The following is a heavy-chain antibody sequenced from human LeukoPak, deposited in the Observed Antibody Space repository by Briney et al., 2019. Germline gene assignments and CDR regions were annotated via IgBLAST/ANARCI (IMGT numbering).Heavy chain of an antibody. CDR2: IYTSGST. J-gene: IGHJ5*02. CDR1: GGSISSYY. V-gene: IGHV4-4*07. D-gene: IGHD3-3*01. Sequence: TSETLSLTCTVSGGSISSYYWSWIRQPAGKGPEWIGRIYTSGSTNYNPSLKSRVTMSVDTSKNQFSLKLSSVTAADTAVYYCARDWPYYDFWSGYHQTNWFDPWGQGTLVTVSS. CDR3: ARDWPYYDFWSGYHQTNWFDP.